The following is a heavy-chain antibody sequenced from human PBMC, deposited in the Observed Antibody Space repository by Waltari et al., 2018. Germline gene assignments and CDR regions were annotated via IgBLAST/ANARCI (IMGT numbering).Heavy chain of an antibody. J-gene: IGHJ4*02. D-gene: IGHD6-6*01. CDR3: AKYANPSSYLDY. V-gene: IGHV3-23*01. Sequence: EVQVLESGGGLVQPGGSLRLSCAASGFTFSPYAMGWVRQAPGRGLEGMSAINGAGGWTSHADSVRGRFTISRDNSKNILYLQMNDLRVEDTAIYYCAKYANPSSYLDYWGQGTLVTVSS. CDR2: INGAGGWT. CDR1: GFTFSPYA.